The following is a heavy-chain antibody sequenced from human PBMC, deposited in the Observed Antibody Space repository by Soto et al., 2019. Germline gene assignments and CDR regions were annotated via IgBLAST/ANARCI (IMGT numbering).Heavy chain of an antibody. Sequence: EVQLVESGGGLIQPGGSLRLSCAASGFTVSSNYMSWVRQAPGKGLEWVSVIYSGGSTYYADSVKGRFTISRDNSKNTLYLQMNILRAEDTAVYYCARLWFGELFFDYWGQGTLLTVSS. V-gene: IGHV3-53*01. CDR2: IYSGGST. J-gene: IGHJ4*02. CDR1: GFTVSSNY. CDR3: ARLWFGELFFDY. D-gene: IGHD3-10*01.